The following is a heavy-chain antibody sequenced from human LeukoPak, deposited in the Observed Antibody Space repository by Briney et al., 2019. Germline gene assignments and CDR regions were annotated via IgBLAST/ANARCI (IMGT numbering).Heavy chain of an antibody. CDR2: INPNNGGT. CDR1: GYTFTGYY. CDR3: AGGIASYSSSYFDY. J-gene: IGHJ4*02. V-gene: IGHV1-2*02. Sequence: GASVKVSCKASGYTFTGYYIHWVRQAPGQGLEWMGWINPNNGGTNYAQKFQGRVTMTRDTSIATAYMELNRLRSDDTAIYYCAGGIASYSSSYFDYWGQGALVTVSS. D-gene: IGHD1-26*01.